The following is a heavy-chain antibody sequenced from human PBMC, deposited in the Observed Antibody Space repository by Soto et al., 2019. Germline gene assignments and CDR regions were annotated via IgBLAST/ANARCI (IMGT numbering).Heavy chain of an antibody. CDR1: GGSMSSYY. J-gene: IGHJ6*03. D-gene: IGHD6-13*01. CDR2: IHYSGIT. Sequence: SETLSLTCIVSGGSMSSYYWSWIRQPPGKGLEWIGYIHYSGITNYNPSLKSRVTMSVDTSKNQFSLKLSSVTAADTAVYYCARRPDVSAAGAYYYYMDVWGKGTTVTVSS. CDR3: ARRPDVSAAGAYYYYMDV. V-gene: IGHV4-59*08.